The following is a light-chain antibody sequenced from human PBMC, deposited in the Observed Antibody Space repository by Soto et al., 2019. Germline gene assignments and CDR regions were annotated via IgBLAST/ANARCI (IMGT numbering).Light chain of an antibody. Sequence: EIVMTQSPATLSVSPGERATLSCRAGQSVSSNLAWYQQKPGQAPRLLIYGASTRATGIPARFSGSGSGTEFTLTISSLQSEDFAVYYCQQYNNWPLTITFGQGTRLEIK. CDR2: GAS. J-gene: IGKJ5*01. CDR3: QQYNNWPLTIT. CDR1: QSVSSN. V-gene: IGKV3-15*01.